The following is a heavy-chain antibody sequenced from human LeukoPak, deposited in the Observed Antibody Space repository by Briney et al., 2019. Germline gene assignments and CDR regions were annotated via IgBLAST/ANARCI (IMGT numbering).Heavy chain of an antibody. J-gene: IGHJ6*03. CDR3: ARLRPFSPYYYYMDV. V-gene: IGHV3-20*04. CDR2: IKWNGDST. Sequence: GGSLRLSCAASGFTFDDYGMSWVRQAPGKGLEWVSSIKWNGDSTSYADSVKGRFTISRDNAKNSLYLQMNSLRAEDTALYYCARLRPFSPYYYYMDVWGKGTTVTVSS. CDR1: GFTFDDYG.